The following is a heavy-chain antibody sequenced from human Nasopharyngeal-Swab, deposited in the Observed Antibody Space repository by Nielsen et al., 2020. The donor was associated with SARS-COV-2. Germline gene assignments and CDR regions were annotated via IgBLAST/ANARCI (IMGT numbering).Heavy chain of an antibody. D-gene: IGHD3-22*01. CDR3: ARGGYYYDSSGYYRIDY. CDR2: ISSSSSYI. J-gene: IGHJ4*02. V-gene: IGHV3-21*01. CDR1: GFTFSSYS. Sequence: ESLKISCAASGFTFSSYSMNWVRQAPGKGLEWVSSISSSSSYIYYADSVKGRFTISRDNAKNSLYLQMNSLRAEDTAVYYCARGGYYYDSSGYYRIDYWGQGTLVTVSS.